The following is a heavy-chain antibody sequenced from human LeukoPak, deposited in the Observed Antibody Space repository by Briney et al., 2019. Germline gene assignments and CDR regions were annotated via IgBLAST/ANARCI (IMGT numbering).Heavy chain of an antibody. V-gene: IGHV3-30*18. CDR2: ISYDGSNK. D-gene: IGHD5-12*01. CDR1: GFTFSSYG. CDR3: AKGSGYEAQYLHYYMDV. Sequence: GGSLRLSCAASGFTFSSYGMHWVRQAPGKGLEWVAVISYDGSNKYYADSVRGRFTISRDNSKNTLDLHLHSVSPKDTVVEYCAKGSGYEAQYLHYYMDVWGKGTTVTISS. J-gene: IGHJ6*03.